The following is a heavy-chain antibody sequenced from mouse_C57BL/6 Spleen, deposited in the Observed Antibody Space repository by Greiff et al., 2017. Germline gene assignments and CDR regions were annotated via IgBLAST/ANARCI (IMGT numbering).Heavy chain of an antibody. CDR3: ASVYGYDVYFDY. Sequence: EVQVVESGGGLVKPGGSLKLSCAASGFTFSSYTMSWVRQTPEKRLEWVATISGGGGNTYYPDSVKGRFTISRDNAKNTLYLQMSSLRSEDTALYYCASVYGYDVYFDYWGQGTTLTVSS. J-gene: IGHJ2*01. CDR1: GFTFSSYT. CDR2: ISGGGGNT. D-gene: IGHD2-2*01. V-gene: IGHV5-9*01.